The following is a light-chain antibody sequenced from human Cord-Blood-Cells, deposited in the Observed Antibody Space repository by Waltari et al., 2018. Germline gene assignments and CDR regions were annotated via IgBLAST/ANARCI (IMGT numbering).Light chain of an antibody. Sequence: QSALTTPPSVSGSPGQSVTISCTGTSSDVGSYNRVSWYQQPPGTAPKLMIYEVSNRPSGVPGRFSGSKSGNTASRTISGLQAEDEADYYCSSYTSSSTYVFGTGTKVTVL. V-gene: IGLV2-18*02. CDR3: SSYTSSSTYV. CDR1: SSDVGSYNR. J-gene: IGLJ1*01. CDR2: EVS.